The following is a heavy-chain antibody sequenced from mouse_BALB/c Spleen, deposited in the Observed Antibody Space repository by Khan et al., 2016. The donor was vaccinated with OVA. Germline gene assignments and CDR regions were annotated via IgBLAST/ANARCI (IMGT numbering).Heavy chain of an antibody. V-gene: IGHV1S81*02. CDR3: ARSGYGNPFAY. CDR2: INPTNGGS. D-gene: IGHD2-1*01. Sequence: QVQLQQPGAELVKPGASVKISCKAPGYTFTSYYIYWVKQRPGQGLEWIGGINPTNGGSHFNEKFKNKATLTEDKSSSTAYMQLSSLTSEDSAVYYCARSGYGNPFAYWGQGTLVTVSA. CDR1: GYTFTSYY. J-gene: IGHJ3*01.